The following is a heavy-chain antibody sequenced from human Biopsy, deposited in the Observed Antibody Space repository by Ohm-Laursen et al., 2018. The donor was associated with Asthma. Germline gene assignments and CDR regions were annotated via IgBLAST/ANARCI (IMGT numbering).Heavy chain of an antibody. Sequence: SSVTVSCNSLGGTLNTYVIGWVRQAPGQGLEWMGGINSVFGTTTYPQKFQDRVTITADDSTSTVYMELSSLRSEDTAVYYCARKAGSCISRTCYSLDFWGQGTLVTVSS. V-gene: IGHV1-69*01. CDR3: ARKAGSCISRTCYSLDF. CDR1: GGTLNTYV. D-gene: IGHD2-2*01. CDR2: INSVFGTT. J-gene: IGHJ4*02.